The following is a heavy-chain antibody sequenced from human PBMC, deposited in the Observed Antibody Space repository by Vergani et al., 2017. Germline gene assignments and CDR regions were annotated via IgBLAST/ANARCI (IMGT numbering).Heavy chain of an antibody. V-gene: IGHV1-69-2*01. D-gene: IGHD4-17*01. CDR2: VDPEDGET. J-gene: IGHJ6*02. CDR1: AYTFTDHY. Sequence: EVQLVQSGAEVKKPRATMKISCKVSAYTFTDHYMHWVKQAPGKGLEWMGLVDPEDGETIYAEKFKGRVTIAADTSTDTAHLELSSLGSEDTAVYYCATPQTVTTGGMEVWGQGTTVIVSS. CDR3: ATPQTVTTGGMEV.